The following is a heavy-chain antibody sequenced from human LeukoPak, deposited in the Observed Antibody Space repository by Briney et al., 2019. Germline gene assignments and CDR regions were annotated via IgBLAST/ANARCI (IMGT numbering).Heavy chain of an antibody. CDR1: GYTFTSYY. D-gene: IGHD1-26*01. V-gene: IGHV1-46*01. CDR3: ARDVLVGATTEVGYYYYGMDV. CDR2: INPSGGST. Sequence: GASVKVSCKVSGYTFTSYYMHWVRQAPGQGLEWMGIINPSGGSTSYAQKFQGRVTMTRDTSTSTVYMELSSLRSEDTAVYYCARDVLVGATTEVGYYYYGMDVWGQGTTVTVSS. J-gene: IGHJ6*02.